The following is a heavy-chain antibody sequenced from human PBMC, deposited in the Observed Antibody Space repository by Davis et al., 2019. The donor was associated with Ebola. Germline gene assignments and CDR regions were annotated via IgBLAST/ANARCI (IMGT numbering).Heavy chain of an antibody. CDR2: ISHTGDT. J-gene: IGHJ4*02. CDR1: SGSFSGYY. CDR3: ARVRYYGSGSPIDY. Sequence: MPSETLSLTCAVYSGSFSGYYWSWIRQSPGKGLEWIGEISHTGDTNYNPSLKSRVTISVDTSKNQFSLKLSSVTAADTAVYYCARVRYYGSGSPIDYWGQGTLVTVSS. V-gene: IGHV4-34*01. D-gene: IGHD3-10*01.